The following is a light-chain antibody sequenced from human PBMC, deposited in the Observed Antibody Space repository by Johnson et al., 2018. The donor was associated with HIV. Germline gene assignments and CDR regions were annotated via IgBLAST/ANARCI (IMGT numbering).Light chain of an antibody. Sequence: QAVLTQPPSVSAAPGQKVTISCSGSSSNIGNNYVSWYQQLPGTAPNLLIYENNKRPSGIPDRFSGSKSGTSATLGITGLQTGDEADYYCGTWDSSLTARVFGTGTKVTVL. J-gene: IGLJ1*01. CDR2: ENN. CDR1: SSNIGNNY. V-gene: IGLV1-51*02. CDR3: GTWDSSLTARV.